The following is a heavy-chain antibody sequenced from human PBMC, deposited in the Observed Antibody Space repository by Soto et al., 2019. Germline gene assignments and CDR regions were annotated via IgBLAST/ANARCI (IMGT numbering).Heavy chain of an antibody. J-gene: IGHJ6*02. V-gene: IGHV1-69*13. D-gene: IGHD3-22*01. Sequence: SVEVSCKASGGTFSSYAISWVRQAPGQGLEWMGGIIPIFGTANYAQKFQGRVTITADESTSTAYMELSSLRSEDTAVYYCASCTYYYDSSGYPSSGMDVWGQGTTVTVSS. CDR3: ASCTYYYDSSGYPSSGMDV. CDR1: GGTFSSYA. CDR2: IIPIFGTA.